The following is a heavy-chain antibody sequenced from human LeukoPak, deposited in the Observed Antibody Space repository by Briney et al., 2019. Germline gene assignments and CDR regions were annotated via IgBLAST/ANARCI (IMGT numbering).Heavy chain of an antibody. CDR1: GFTFSIFA. D-gene: IGHD1-26*01. Sequence: GGALRLSCAASGFTFSIFAMSWGRQAPGKGLEWVSTISGGGGSTLYADSVRGRLTISRDNSKNTLYLQVNSLRAEDTAVYYCAKDYSGSYYYFDYWGQGTLVTVSS. J-gene: IGHJ4*02. V-gene: IGHV3-23*01. CDR2: ISGGGGST. CDR3: AKDYSGSYYYFDY.